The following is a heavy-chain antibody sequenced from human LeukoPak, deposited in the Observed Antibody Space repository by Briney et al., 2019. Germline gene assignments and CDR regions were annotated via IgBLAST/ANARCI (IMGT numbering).Heavy chain of an antibody. V-gene: IGHV4-38-2*02. CDR3: ARAPYYDILTGYFGQSYYYYMDV. Sequence: SETLSLTCTVSGYSISSGYYWGWIRQPPGKGLEWIGSIYHSGSTYYNPSLKSRVTISVDTSKNQFSLKLSSVTAADTAVYYCARAPYYDILTGYFGQSYYYYMDVWGKGTTVTVSS. J-gene: IGHJ6*03. CDR1: GYSISSGYY. D-gene: IGHD3-9*01. CDR2: IYHSGST.